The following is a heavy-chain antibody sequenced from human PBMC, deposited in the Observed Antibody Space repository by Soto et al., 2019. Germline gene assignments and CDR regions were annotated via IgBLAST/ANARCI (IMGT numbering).Heavy chain of an antibody. V-gene: IGHV4-61*01. CDR3: AGQRSGYYHYPFDY. CDR1: GGSVSSGSYY. Sequence: PSETLSLTCTVSGGSVSSGSYYWSWIRQPPGKGLEWIGYIYYSGSTNYNPSLKSRVTISVDTSKNQFSLKLSSVTAADTAVYYCAGQRSGYYHYPFDYWGQGTLVTVSS. D-gene: IGHD3-3*01. J-gene: IGHJ4*02. CDR2: IYYSGST.